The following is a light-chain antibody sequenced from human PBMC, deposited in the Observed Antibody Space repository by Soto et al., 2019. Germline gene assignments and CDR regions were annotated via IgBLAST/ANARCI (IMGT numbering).Light chain of an antibody. J-gene: IGKJ1*01. CDR3: QQYKTYPT. Sequence: DIQMTQFPSTLSASVGDRLTITCRASQSISVWLAWYQQKPGKAPKLLMYEASTLQSGVPSRFGGSGSGTDFTLTISSLQPDDFATYYCQQYKTYPTFGQGTKVEIK. V-gene: IGKV1-5*03. CDR2: EAS. CDR1: QSISVW.